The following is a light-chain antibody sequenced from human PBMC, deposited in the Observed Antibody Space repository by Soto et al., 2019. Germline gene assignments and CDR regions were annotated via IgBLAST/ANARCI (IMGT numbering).Light chain of an antibody. V-gene: IGKV3-20*01. CDR2: GAS. J-gene: IGKJ4*01. Sequence: EIVLTQSPGTLSLSPGERATLSCRASQRVSTSYLAWYQQKPGQASRLLIYGASSRATGIPDRFSGSGSGADFTLTISRLEPEDFAVYYCQQYGSVPLTFGGGTKVEIK. CDR1: QRVSTSY. CDR3: QQYGSVPLT.